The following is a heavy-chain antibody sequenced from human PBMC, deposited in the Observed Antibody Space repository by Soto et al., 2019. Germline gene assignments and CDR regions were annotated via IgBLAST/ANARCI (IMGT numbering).Heavy chain of an antibody. D-gene: IGHD3-10*01. CDR3: ASDEDSGSGLSGGMDV. Sequence: QVQLQESGPGLVKPSETLSLSCNVSGGSISSDDFFWSWVRQHPARALERIGYIYHSGTTYYHPSLQSRITISVDTSTNQFSLKLRSVTAADTAVYFCASDEDSGSGLSGGMDVWGQGTAVTFS. CDR2: IYHSGTT. J-gene: IGHJ6*02. V-gene: IGHV4-31*03. CDR1: GGSISSDDFF.